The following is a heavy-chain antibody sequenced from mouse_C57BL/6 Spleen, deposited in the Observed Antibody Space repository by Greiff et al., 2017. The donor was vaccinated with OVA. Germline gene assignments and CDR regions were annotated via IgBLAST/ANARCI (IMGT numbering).Heavy chain of an antibody. J-gene: IGHJ1*03. Sequence: QVQLQQPGAELVKPGASVKLSCKASGYTFTSYWMHWVKQRPGQGLEWIGMIHPNSGSTNYNEKFKSKATLTVDKSSSTAYMQLSSLTSEDSAVYYCARKNPLGDYGSSWYFDVWGTGTTVTVSS. CDR3: ARKNPLGDYGSSWYFDV. D-gene: IGHD1-1*01. CDR2: IHPNSGST. V-gene: IGHV1-64*01. CDR1: GYTFTSYW.